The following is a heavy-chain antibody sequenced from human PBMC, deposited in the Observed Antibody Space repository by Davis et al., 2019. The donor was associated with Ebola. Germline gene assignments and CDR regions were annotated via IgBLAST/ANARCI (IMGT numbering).Heavy chain of an antibody. CDR3: AKAYYGSGSYSRLGLW. J-gene: IGHJ4*02. V-gene: IGHV3-43*02. Sequence: GGSLRLSCAASGFTFSSYSMNWVRQAPGKGLEWVSLISGDGGSTYYADSVKGRFTISRDNSKNSLYLQMNSLRTEDTALYYCAKAYYGSGSYSRLGLWWGQGTLVTVSS. D-gene: IGHD3-10*01. CDR1: GFTFSSYS. CDR2: ISGDGGST.